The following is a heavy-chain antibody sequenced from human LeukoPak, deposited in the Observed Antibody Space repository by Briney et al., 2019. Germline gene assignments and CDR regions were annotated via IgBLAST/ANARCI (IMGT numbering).Heavy chain of an antibody. CDR1: GFTVSSNY. D-gene: IGHD1-1*01. V-gene: IGHV3-53*01. Sequence: GGSLRLSCAASGFTVSSNYMSWVRQAPGKGLEWVSVIYSGGSTYYADSVKGRFTISRDNSKNTLYLQMNSLRAEDTAVYYCARDPASYNWNDRAAYYMDVWGKGTTVTVSS. CDR2: IYSGGST. J-gene: IGHJ6*03. CDR3: ARDPASYNWNDRAAYYMDV.